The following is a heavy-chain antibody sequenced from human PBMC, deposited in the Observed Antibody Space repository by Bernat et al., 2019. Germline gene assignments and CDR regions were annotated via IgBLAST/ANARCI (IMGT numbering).Heavy chain of an antibody. V-gene: IGHV3-48*01. CDR2: IGINSNMI. D-gene: IGHD3-3*01. Sequence: EVKLLESGGGLVQPGGSLRLSCAASGFTFSGYAMNWVRQAPGKGLEWVSYIGINSNMIYYADSVKGRFTISRDNAKNSLYLQMNSLRAEDTAVYYCAKGAFYYDAYWGQGTLVTVSS. J-gene: IGHJ4*02. CDR1: GFTFSGYA. CDR3: AKGAFYYDAY.